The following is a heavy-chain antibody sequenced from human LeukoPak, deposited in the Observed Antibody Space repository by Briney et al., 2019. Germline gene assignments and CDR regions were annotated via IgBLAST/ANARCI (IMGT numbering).Heavy chain of an antibody. D-gene: IGHD4-17*01. CDR3: ARVGDYPVYNWFDP. CDR1: GGSISSGGYS. J-gene: IGHJ5*02. V-gene: IGHV4-30-2*01. Sequence: PSETLSLTCAVSGGSISSGGYSWSWIRQPPGKGLEWIGYIYHSGSTYYNPSLKSRVTISVDRSKNQFSLKLSSVTAADTAVYYCARVGDYPVYNWFDPWGQGTLVTVSS. CDR2: IYHSGST.